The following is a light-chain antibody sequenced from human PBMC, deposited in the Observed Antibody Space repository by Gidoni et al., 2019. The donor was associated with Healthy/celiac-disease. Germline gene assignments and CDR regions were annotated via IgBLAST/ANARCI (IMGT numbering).Light chain of an antibody. V-gene: IGKV1-39*01. J-gene: IGKJ5*01. Sequence: DIQMTQSPSSLSASVVGRVTITCRASQSISSYLNWYQQKPGKAPKLLIYAASSLPSGVPSRFSGSGSGTDFTLTISRLQPEDFAAYYCQQSYSTPFTFGQGTRLEIK. CDR2: AAS. CDR1: QSISSY. CDR3: QQSYSTPFT.